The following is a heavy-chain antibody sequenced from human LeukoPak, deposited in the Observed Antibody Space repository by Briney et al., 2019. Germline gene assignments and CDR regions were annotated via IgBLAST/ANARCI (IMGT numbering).Heavy chain of an antibody. CDR3: AKEPDY. CDR2: IQYDGSNK. V-gene: IGHV3-30*02. Sequence: GGFLRLSCAASGFTFSSYGMHWVRQAPGKGLEWVAFIQYDGSNKYYADSVKGRFTISRDNSKNTLYLQMNSLRAEDTAVYYCAKEPDYWGQGTLVTVSS. CDR1: GFTFSSYG. J-gene: IGHJ4*02.